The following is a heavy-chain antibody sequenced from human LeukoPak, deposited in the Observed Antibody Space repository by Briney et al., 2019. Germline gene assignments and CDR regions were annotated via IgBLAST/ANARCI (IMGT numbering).Heavy chain of an antibody. D-gene: IGHD1-26*01. CDR3: AKAPYSGNYYYFDY. J-gene: IGHJ4*02. V-gene: IGHV1-69*01. Sequence: SVKVSCEASGGTFSTYAISWVRQAPGQGLEWMGGIIPIFDTANYAQKFQGRVTITADESTRSAYMELSSLRSEDTAVYYCAKAPYSGNYYYFDYWGQGTLVTVSS. CDR2: IIPIFDTA. CDR1: GGTFSTYA.